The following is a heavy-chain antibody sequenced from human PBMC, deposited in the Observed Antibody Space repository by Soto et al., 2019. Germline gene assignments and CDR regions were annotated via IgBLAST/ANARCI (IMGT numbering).Heavy chain of an antibody. CDR3: ARVPGLEVAATPYFDY. Sequence: SETLSLTCTVSGGSISSGGYYWSWIRQHPGKGLEWIGYIYYSGSTYYNPSLKSRVTISVDTSKNQFSLKLSSVTAADTAVYYCARVPGLEVAATPYFDYWGQGTLVTVSS. V-gene: IGHV4-31*03. CDR2: IYYSGST. D-gene: IGHD2-15*01. J-gene: IGHJ4*02. CDR1: GGSISSGGYY.